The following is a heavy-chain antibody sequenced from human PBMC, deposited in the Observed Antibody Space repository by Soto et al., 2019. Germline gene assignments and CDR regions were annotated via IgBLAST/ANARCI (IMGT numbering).Heavy chain of an antibody. V-gene: IGHV1-46*01. CDR1: GYTFTSYY. J-gene: IGHJ6*02. CDR2: INPSGGST. CDR3: ARDLEWARMVRGVINYYYGMDV. D-gene: IGHD3-10*01. Sequence: ASVKVSCKASGYTFTSYYMHWVRQAPGQGLEWMGIINPSGGSTSYAQKFQGRVTMTRDASTSTVYMELSSLRSEDTAVYYCARDLEWARMVRGVINYYYGMDVWGQGTTVTVSS.